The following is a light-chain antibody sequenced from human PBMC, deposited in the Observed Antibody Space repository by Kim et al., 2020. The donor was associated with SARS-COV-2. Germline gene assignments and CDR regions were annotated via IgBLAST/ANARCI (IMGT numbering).Light chain of an antibody. Sequence: YKYVSWYQQHPGKAPQLMIYNVANRPSGVSSRFSGSKSGNTASLTISGLQAEDEAHYSCTSYAGGGAWVFGGGTKLTVL. CDR2: NVA. V-gene: IGLV2-14*03. J-gene: IGLJ3*02. CDR3: TSYAGGGAWV. CDR1: YKY.